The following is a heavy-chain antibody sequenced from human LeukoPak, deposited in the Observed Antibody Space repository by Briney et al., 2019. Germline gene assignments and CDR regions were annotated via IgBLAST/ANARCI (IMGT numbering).Heavy chain of an antibody. CDR1: GYSFTKYW. CDR3: ARRRGDTVAGPDY. D-gene: IGHD6-19*01. J-gene: IGHJ4*02. Sequence: GESLKISCQGSGYSFTKYWIVWVRQMPGQGLEYMGIIHPGDSNTKYSPSFEGQVIISVDKSISTAYLQWSSLKASDSAIYYCARRRGDTVAGPDYWGQGTLVTVSS. CDR2: IHPGDSNT. V-gene: IGHV5-51*01.